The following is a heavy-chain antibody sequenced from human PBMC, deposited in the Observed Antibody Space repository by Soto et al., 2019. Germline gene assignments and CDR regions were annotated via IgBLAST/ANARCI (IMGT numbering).Heavy chain of an antibody. V-gene: IGHV3-33*01. CDR2: IWYDGSNK. CDR1: GFTFSSYG. Sequence: GSLRLSCAASGFTFSSYGMHWVRQAPGKGLEWVAVIWYDGSNKYYADSVKGRFTISRDNSKNTLYLQMNSLRAEDTAVYYCARGYCSGGSCYSYDAFDIWGQGTMVTVSS. J-gene: IGHJ3*02. CDR3: ARGYCSGGSCYSYDAFDI. D-gene: IGHD2-15*01.